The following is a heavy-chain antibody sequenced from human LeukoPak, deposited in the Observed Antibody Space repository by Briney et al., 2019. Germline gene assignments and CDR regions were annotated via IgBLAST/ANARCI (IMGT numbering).Heavy chain of an antibody. Sequence: PGGSLRLSCAASGFTFSDYWIHWVRQAPGKGLVWVSRINTDGSITNYADSVKGRFSISSDNAKNTLYLQMSSLRAEGTAVYYCARDRGPRTGFMVREAYDYWGQGTLVTVSS. D-gene: IGHD3-10*01. CDR3: ARDRGPRTGFMVREAYDY. J-gene: IGHJ4*02. CDR2: INTDGSIT. CDR1: GFTFSDYW. V-gene: IGHV3-74*01.